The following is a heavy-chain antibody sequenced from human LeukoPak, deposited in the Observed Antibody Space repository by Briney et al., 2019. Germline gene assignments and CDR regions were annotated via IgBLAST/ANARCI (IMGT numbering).Heavy chain of an antibody. J-gene: IGHJ4*02. CDR3: ITEPHDYGDFTFGY. CDR1: GFTFSSYS. CDR2: ISSKSDGGTT. V-gene: IGHV3-15*01. Sequence: GGSLRLSCAAPGFTFSSYSMNWVRQAPGKGLEWVGRISSKSDGGTTDYAAPVKGRFTISRDDSTNTLSLQMSGLKAEDTALYFCITEPHDYGDFTFGYWGQGTLVTVSS. D-gene: IGHD4-17*01.